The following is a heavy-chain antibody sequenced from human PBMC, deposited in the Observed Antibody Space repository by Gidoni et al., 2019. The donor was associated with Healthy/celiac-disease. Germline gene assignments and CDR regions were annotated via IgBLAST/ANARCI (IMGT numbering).Heavy chain of an antibody. CDR3: ATAITLEVPVNWFDP. V-gene: IGHV1-24*01. J-gene: IGHJ5*02. D-gene: IGHD2-8*02. Sequence: QVQLVQYGAEVKKPGASVKVSCKVSGYTITELSMHWVRQAPGKGLEWTGGFDPEDCETIYAQKFQGRVTMTEDTSTDTAYMELSSLRSEDTAVYYCATAITLEVPVNWFDPWGQGTLVTVSS. CDR2: FDPEDCET. CDR1: GYTITELS.